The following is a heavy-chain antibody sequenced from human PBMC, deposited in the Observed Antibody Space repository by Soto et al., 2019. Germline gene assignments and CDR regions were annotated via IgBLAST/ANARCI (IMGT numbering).Heavy chain of an antibody. D-gene: IGHD1-1*01. CDR3: ARGITTDWFDP. CDR2: IYHSGST. CDR1: GGSISSGCDS. Sequence: PSETLSLTCAVSGGSISSGCDSWSWIRQPPGKGLEWIGYIYHSGSTYYNPSLKSRVTISVDRSKNQFSLKLSSVTAADTAVYYFARGITTDWFDPWGQGTLVTVSS. J-gene: IGHJ5*02. V-gene: IGHV4-30-2*01.